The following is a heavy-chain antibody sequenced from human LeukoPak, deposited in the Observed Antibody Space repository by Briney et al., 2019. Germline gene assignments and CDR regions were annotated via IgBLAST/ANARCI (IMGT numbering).Heavy chain of an antibody. Sequence: SETLSLTCTVSGGSISSSSYYWGWIRQPPGKGLEWIGSIYYSGSTYYNPSLKSRVTISVDTSKNQFSLKLSSVTAADTAVYYCATAVLLLFDYWGQGTLVTVSS. J-gene: IGHJ4*02. D-gene: IGHD2/OR15-2a*01. CDR2: IYYSGST. V-gene: IGHV4-39*01. CDR3: ATAVLLLFDY. CDR1: GGSISSSSYY.